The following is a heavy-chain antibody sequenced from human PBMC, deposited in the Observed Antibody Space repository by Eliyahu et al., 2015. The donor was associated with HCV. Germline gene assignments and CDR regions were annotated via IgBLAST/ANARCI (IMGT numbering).Heavy chain of an antibody. J-gene: IGHJ4*02. CDR2: XYYSGST. CDR1: GXXISSSSYY. V-gene: IGHV4-39*01. Sequence: QLQLQESGPGLVKPSETLSLTCTVSGXXISSSSYYWGWIRQPQGKGLXWIGSXYYSGSTYYNPSLKSRVTISVDTSKNQFSLKLSSVTAADTAVYYCARRDMVRGPFDYWGQGTLVTVSS. D-gene: IGHD3-10*01. CDR3: ARRDMVRGPFDY.